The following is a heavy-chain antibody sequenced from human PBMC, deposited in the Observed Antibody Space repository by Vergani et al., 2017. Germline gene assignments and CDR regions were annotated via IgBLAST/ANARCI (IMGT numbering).Heavy chain of an antibody. V-gene: IGHV3-33*01. J-gene: IGHJ6*03. CDR3: ARRIXGDTRQQYYYYMDV. Sequence: QVQLVESGGGVVQPGRSLRLFCAASGFTFSSYGMHWVRQAPGKGLEWVAVIWYDGSNKYYADSVKGRFTISRDNSKNTLYLQMNSLRAEDTAVYYCARRIXGDTRQQYYYYMDVWGKGTTVTVSS. CDR1: GFTFSSYG. CDR2: IWYDGSNK. D-gene: IGHD3-10*01.